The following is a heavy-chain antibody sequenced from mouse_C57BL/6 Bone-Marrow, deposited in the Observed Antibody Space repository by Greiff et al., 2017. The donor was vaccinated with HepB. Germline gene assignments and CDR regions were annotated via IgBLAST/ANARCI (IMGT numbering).Heavy chain of an antibody. J-gene: IGHJ1*03. Sequence: QVQLKESGPELVKPGASVKLSCKASGYTFTSYDINWVKQRPGQGLEWIGWIYPRDGSTKYNEKFKGKATLTVDTSSSTAYMELHSLTSEDSAVYFCAREDYYGSSRHWYFDVWGTGTTVTVSS. CDR2: IYPRDGST. CDR3: AREDYYGSSRHWYFDV. V-gene: IGHV1-85*01. D-gene: IGHD1-1*01. CDR1: GYTFTSYD.